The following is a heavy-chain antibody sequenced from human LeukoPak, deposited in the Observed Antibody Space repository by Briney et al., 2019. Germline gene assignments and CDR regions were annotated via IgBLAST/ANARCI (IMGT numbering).Heavy chain of an antibody. D-gene: IGHD3-22*01. CDR1: GFTFSSYG. CDR3: ARDPYYYDSRGRFDP. V-gene: IGHV3-30*03. J-gene: IGHJ5*02. Sequence: QPGGSRRLSCAASGFTFSSYGMHWVRQAPGKGLEWVAVISYDGSNKYYADSVKGRFTISRDNSKNTLYLQMNSLRAEDTAVYYCARDPYYYDSRGRFDPWGQGTLVTVSS. CDR2: ISYDGSNK.